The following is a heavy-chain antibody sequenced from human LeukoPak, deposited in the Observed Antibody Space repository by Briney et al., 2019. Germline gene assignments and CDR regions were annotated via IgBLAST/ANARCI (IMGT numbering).Heavy chain of an antibody. J-gene: IGHJ4*02. D-gene: IGHD5-24*01. Sequence: SETLSLTCSVSGGSISSSSSYWGWIRQPPGKGLEWIGSIYYSGSSFDNPALKSRVTISIDTSKNQFSLKLSSVTAADTAVYYCARHRSGWLQSSFDYWGQGTLVTVSS. CDR3: ARHRSGWLQSSFDY. CDR2: IYYSGSS. V-gene: IGHV4-39*01. CDR1: GGSISSSSSY.